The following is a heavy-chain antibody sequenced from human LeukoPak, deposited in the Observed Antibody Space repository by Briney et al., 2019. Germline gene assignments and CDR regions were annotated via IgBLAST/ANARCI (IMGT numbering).Heavy chain of an antibody. CDR2: IYYSGST. CDR1: GGSISSSSYY. CDR3: ARYEDYGDSWFDP. Sequence: SETLSLTCTVSGGSISSSSYYWSWIRQPPGKGLEWIGYIYYSGSTNYNPSLKSRVTISVDTSKNQFSLKLSSVTAADTAVYYCARYEDYGDSWFDPWGQGTLVTVSS. J-gene: IGHJ5*02. V-gene: IGHV4-61*01. D-gene: IGHD4-17*01.